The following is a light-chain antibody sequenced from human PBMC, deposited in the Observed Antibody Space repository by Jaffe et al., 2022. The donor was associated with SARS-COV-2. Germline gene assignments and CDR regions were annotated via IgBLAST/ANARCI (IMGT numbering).Light chain of an antibody. CDR2: VAS. V-gene: IGKV2-28*01. J-gene: IGKJ3*01. Sequence: IVMTQSPLFLSVTPGEPASISCRSSHSLLNSNGHNYLDWYLQKPGQSPQLLIYVASIRASGVPDRFSGGGSGTDFTLKISRVEAEDVGVYYCMQALPGVGVTFGPGTKVDIK. CDR1: HSLLNSNGHNY. CDR3: MQALPGVGVT.